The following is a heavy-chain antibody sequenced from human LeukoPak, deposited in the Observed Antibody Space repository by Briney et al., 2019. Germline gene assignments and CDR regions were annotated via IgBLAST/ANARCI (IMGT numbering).Heavy chain of an antibody. CDR3: ASNFITMIVVGEIDY. D-gene: IGHD3-22*01. V-gene: IGHV4-39*07. J-gene: IGHJ4*02. CDR2: IYYSGST. Sequence: SETLSLTCTVSGGSISSSSYYWGWIRQPPGKGLEWIGSIYYSGSTYYNPSLKSRVTISVDTSKNQFSLKLSSVTAADTAVYYCASNFITMIVVGEIDYWGQGTLVTVSS. CDR1: GGSISSSSYY.